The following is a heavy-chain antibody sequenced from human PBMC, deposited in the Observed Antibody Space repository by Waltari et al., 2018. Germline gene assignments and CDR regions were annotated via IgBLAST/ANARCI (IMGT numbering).Heavy chain of an antibody. D-gene: IGHD6-13*01. Sequence: QVQLQESGPGLVKPSQTLSLTCTVSGGSIHSGGYYWSWIHQPPGKGLEWIGYIYYSGSTYYNPSLKSRVTISVDTSKNQFSLKLSSVTAADTAVYYCAREVPRELVPLGDAFDIWGQGTMVTVSS. CDR2: IYYSGST. V-gene: IGHV4-31*03. CDR3: AREVPRELVPLGDAFDI. CDR1: GGSIHSGGYY. J-gene: IGHJ3*02.